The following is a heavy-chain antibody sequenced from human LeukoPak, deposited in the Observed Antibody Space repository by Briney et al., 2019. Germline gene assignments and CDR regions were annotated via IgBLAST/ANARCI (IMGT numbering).Heavy chain of an antibody. CDR3: ARTNYDILTGYNPYFDY. CDR1: GFTFSSYG. D-gene: IGHD3-9*01. J-gene: IGHJ4*02. CDR2: ITATSTSM. Sequence: PGGSLRLSCAASGFTFSSYGMHWVRQAPGKGLEWVSSITATSTSMYYADSVKGRFTISRDNAKNSLYLQMNSLRAEDTAVYYCARTNYDILTGYNPYFDYWGQGTLVTVSS. V-gene: IGHV3-21*01.